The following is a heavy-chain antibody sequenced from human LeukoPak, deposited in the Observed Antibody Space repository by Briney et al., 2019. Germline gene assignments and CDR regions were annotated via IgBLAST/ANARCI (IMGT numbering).Heavy chain of an antibody. CDR2: ISASGGST. Sequence: QPGGSLRLSCAASGFTFSTYAMNWVRQAPGKGLEWVSAISASGGSTFYADSVKGRFTISRDNSKNTLYLQMNSLRAEDTALYYCAKGGLNLVRGVPSGYFHYWGQGNLVTVSS. CDR1: GFTFSTYA. CDR3: AKGGLNLVRGVPSGYFHY. D-gene: IGHD3-10*01. J-gene: IGHJ4*02. V-gene: IGHV3-23*01.